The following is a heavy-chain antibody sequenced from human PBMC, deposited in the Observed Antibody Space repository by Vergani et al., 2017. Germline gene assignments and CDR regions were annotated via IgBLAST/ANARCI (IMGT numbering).Heavy chain of an antibody. CDR2: IFDRDST. CDR3: AREIWDSSGWFSFNS. J-gene: IGHJ4*02. V-gene: IGHV4-59*01. D-gene: IGHD6-19*01. CDR1: GGSMSGYY. Sequence: QVQLQESGPGLVKPSETLSLSCAVSGGSMSGYYWNWIRQSPGKGLEWIGCIFDRDSTKYNPSLKSRVTISRATSKKQFSLDLRSVTAADTAMYYCAREIWDSSGWFSFNSWGQEIMVTVSS.